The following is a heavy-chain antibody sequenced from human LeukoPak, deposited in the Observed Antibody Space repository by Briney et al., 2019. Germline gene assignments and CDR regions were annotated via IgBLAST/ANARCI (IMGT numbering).Heavy chain of an antibody. Sequence: ASVKVSCKASGYTFTGYYMHWVRQAPGQGLEWMGWINPNSGGTNYAQKFQGRVTMTRDMSTSTVYMELSSLRSEDTAVYYCARNYGVNDFDYWGQGTLVTVSS. V-gene: IGHV1-2*02. CDR2: INPNSGGT. CDR3: ARNYGVNDFDY. CDR1: GYTFTGYY. D-gene: IGHD1-7*01. J-gene: IGHJ4*02.